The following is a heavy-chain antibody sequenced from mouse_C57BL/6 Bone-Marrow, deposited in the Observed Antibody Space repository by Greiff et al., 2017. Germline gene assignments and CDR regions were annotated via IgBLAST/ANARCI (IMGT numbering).Heavy chain of an antibody. J-gene: IGHJ2*03. D-gene: IGHD2-3*01. V-gene: IGHV1-26*01. Sequence: EVQLQQSGPELVKPGASVKISCKASGYTFTDYCMNWVKQSHGKGLEWIGDINPNNGGTSYNQKFKGKATLTVDKSSSTAYMQLRSLRSEDSAVYYGARSGGWLLSYYFDFWGQGTSLTVSS. CDR1: GYTFTDYC. CDR3: ARSGGWLLSYYFDF. CDR2: INPNNGGT.